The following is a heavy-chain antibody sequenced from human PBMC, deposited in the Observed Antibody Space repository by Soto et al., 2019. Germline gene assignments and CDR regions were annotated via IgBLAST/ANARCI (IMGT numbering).Heavy chain of an antibody. CDR2: IIPILGIA. V-gene: IGHV1-69*08. Sequence: QVQLVQSGAEVKKPGSSVKVSCKASGGTFSSYTISWVRQAPGQGLEWMGRIIPILGIANYAQKFQGRVTITADKSTSTAYMELSSLRSEDTAVYYCARDRLTTDYYYYMDVCGKGTTVTVSS. CDR1: GGTFSSYT. CDR3: ARDRLTTDYYYYMDV. D-gene: IGHD3-9*01. J-gene: IGHJ6*03.